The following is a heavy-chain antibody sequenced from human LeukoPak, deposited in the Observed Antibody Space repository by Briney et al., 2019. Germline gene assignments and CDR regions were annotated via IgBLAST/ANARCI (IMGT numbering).Heavy chain of an antibody. CDR1: GSTSSRNF. V-gene: IGHV3-7*01. CDR2: INQDGSEK. Sequence: PGGSLRLSCAASGSTSSRNFMSWVRQTPGKGLEWVANINQDGSEKNYVDSVKGRFTISRDNAKNSLFLQMNSLRAEDTAIYYCASGAGWESGYWGQGTLVTVSS. D-gene: IGHD1-26*01. J-gene: IGHJ4*02. CDR3: ASGAGWESGY.